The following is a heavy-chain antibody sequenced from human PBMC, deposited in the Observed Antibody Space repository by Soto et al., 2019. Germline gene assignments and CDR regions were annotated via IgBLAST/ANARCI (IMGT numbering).Heavy chain of an antibody. CDR2: ISYDGSNK. Sequence: GGSLRLSCAASGFTFSSYGMHWVRQAPGKGLEWVAVISYDGSNKYYADSVKGRFTISRDNSKNTLYLQMNSLRAEDTAVYYCAKDLDPYYDILTGYYSRGNNWFDPWGQGTLVTVSS. J-gene: IGHJ5*02. D-gene: IGHD3-9*01. CDR1: GFTFSSYG. V-gene: IGHV3-30*18. CDR3: AKDLDPYYDILTGYYSRGNNWFDP.